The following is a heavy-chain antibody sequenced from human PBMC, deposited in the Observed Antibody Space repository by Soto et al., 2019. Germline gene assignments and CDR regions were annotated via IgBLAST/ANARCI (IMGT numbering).Heavy chain of an antibody. CDR2: INSDGSIT. Sequence: GGSLRLSCAASVFPFSTYWMHWVRQAPGKGLVWVSRINSDGSITSYADSVKGRFTISRDNSKNTLYLQMNSLRAEDTAVYYCAKEGSSWYPDYWGQGTLVTVSS. CDR1: VFPFSTYW. CDR3: AKEGSSWYPDY. J-gene: IGHJ4*02. D-gene: IGHD6-13*01. V-gene: IGHV3-74*01.